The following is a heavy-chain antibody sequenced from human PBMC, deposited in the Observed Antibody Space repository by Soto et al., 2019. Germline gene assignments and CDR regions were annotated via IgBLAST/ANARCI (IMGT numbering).Heavy chain of an antibody. Sequence: SETLSLTCTVSGGSISSYYWSWIRQPAGKGLEWIGRIYTSGSTNYNPSLKSRVTMSVDTSKNQFSLKLSSVTAADTAVYYCARDLGWDYDSSGYRSANYYYYYGMDVWGQGTTVTVSS. V-gene: IGHV4-4*07. CDR2: IYTSGST. CDR3: ARDLGWDYDSSGYRSANYYYYYGMDV. J-gene: IGHJ6*02. CDR1: GGSISSYY. D-gene: IGHD3-22*01.